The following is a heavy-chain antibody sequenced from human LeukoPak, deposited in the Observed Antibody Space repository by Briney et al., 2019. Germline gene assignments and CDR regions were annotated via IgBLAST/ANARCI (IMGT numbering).Heavy chain of an antibody. D-gene: IGHD1-26*01. CDR1: GFIFSDST. V-gene: IGHV3-73*01. CDR2: IRSKANSYAT. Sequence: GGSLRLSCAASGFIFSDSTMHWVRQASGKGLEWFGRIRSKANSYATTYAASVRGRFTISRNDSKNTAYLQMNSLKTEDTAVYYCTRHVVGATREDYWGQGTLVTVSS. J-gene: IGHJ4*02. CDR3: TRHVVGATREDY.